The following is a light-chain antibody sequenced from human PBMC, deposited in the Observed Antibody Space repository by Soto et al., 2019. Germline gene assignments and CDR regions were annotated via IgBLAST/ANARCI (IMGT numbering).Light chain of an antibody. CDR1: QGIRSD. CDR3: QQLNSYPQT. CDR2: AAS. J-gene: IGKJ1*01. Sequence: IHMTQSPSSLSASVGDRVTITCRASQGIRSDLGWYRQKPGKAPDLLIYAASSLQAGVPSRFSGNGSGTEFTLTISSLQPEDFATYYCQQLNSYPQTSGQGTKVDIK. V-gene: IGKV1-17*01.